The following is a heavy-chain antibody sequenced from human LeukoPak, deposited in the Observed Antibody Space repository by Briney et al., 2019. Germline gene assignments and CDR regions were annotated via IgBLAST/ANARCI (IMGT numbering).Heavy chain of an antibody. V-gene: IGHV1-69*13. Sequence: SVKVSCKASGGTFSSYAISWVRQAPGQGLEWMGGIIPIFGTANYAQKFQGRVTITADESTSTAYMELSSLRSEDTAVYYCARSSGSTVATPGDLGYWGQGTLVTVSS. J-gene: IGHJ4*02. CDR1: GGTFSSYA. CDR2: IIPIFGTA. CDR3: ARSSGSTVATPGDLGY. D-gene: IGHD4-23*01.